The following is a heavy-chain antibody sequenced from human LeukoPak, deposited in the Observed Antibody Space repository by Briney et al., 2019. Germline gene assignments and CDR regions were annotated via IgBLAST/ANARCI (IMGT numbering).Heavy chain of an antibody. Sequence: ASVKVSCKASGYTFTSYYVHWVRQAPGQGLEWMGIISPSGGSTSYGQRFQGRVTMNRDTSTNIVYMELSSLRSEDTAVYYCARGTGYFETGMVKYKYYGMDVWGQGTTVTVSS. D-gene: IGHD5-18*01. V-gene: IGHV1-46*01. J-gene: IGHJ6*02. CDR2: ISPSGGST. CDR3: ARGTGYFETGMVKYKYYGMDV. CDR1: GYTFTSYY.